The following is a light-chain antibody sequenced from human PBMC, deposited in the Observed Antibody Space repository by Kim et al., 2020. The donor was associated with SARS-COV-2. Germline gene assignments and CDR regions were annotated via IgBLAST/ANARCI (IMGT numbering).Light chain of an antibody. CDR2: EVS. J-gene: IGLJ2*01. CDR3: STYAGSSNVV. V-gene: IGLV2-8*01. Sequence: SVTISCTGTSSDVGGYNYVSWYQQHPGKAPKLMIYEVSKRPSGVPDRFSGSKSGNTASLTVSGLQAEDEADYYCSTYAGSSNVVFGGGTQLTVL. CDR1: SSDVGGYNY.